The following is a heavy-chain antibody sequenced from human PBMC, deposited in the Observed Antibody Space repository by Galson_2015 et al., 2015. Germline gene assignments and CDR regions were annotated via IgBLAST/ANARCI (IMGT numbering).Heavy chain of an antibody. J-gene: IGHJ4*02. CDR3: ARDNSLEELGFDY. V-gene: IGHV7-4-1*02. CDR2: INTNTGNP. CDR1: GYTFSSFP. D-gene: IGHD4-23*01. Sequence: SVKVSCKASGYTFSSFPMNWVRQAPGQGLEWMGWINTNTGNPTYAQGFTGRFVFSLDTSVSTAYLQISSLKAEDTAVYYCARDNSLEELGFDYWGQGTLVTVSP.